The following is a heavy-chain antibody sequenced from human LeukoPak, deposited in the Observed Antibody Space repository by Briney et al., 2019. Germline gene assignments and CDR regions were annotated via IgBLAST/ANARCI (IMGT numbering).Heavy chain of an antibody. Sequence: SETLSLTCTVSGGSLSSGSYYWSWIRQPAGKGLEWIGRIYTSGSADYNPSLKSRVTISVDTSKNQFSLKLNSVTAADTAMYYCARDFRVYTSAWYYFDYRGQGTLVTVSS. V-gene: IGHV4-61*02. D-gene: IGHD2-2*02. CDR3: ARDFRVYTSAWYYFDY. J-gene: IGHJ4*02. CDR1: GGSLSSGSYY. CDR2: IYTSGSA.